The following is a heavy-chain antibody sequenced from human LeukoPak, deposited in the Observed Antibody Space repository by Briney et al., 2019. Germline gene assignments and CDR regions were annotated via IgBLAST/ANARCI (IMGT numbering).Heavy chain of an antibody. J-gene: IGHJ5*02. V-gene: IGHV4-59*02. CDR1: GGSVSSYY. CDR2: ISYSGST. D-gene: IGHD1-26*01. Sequence: SETLSLTCTVSGGSVSSYYWSWIRQPPGKGLEWIAYISYSGSTNYNPSLKSRVTISIDTSQNQFSLKLSSVTAADTAVYYCARDYKVLNGFVPREVGATGGWFDPWGQGTLVTVSS. CDR3: ARDYKVLNGFVPREVGATGGWFDP.